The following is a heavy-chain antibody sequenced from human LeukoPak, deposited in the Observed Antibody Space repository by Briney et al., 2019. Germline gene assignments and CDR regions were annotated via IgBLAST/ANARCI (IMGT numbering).Heavy chain of an antibody. CDR1: GGSISSGSYY. J-gene: IGHJ6*03. Sequence: SETLSLTCTVSGGSISSGSYYWSWTRQPAGKGLEWIGRIYTSGSTNYNPSLKSRVTISVDTSKNQFSLKLSSVTAADTAVYYCATHYYDFWSGYPLSYYYYYMDVWGKGTTVTVSS. CDR3: ATHYYDFWSGYPLSYYYYYMDV. V-gene: IGHV4-61*02. CDR2: IYTSGST. D-gene: IGHD3-3*01.